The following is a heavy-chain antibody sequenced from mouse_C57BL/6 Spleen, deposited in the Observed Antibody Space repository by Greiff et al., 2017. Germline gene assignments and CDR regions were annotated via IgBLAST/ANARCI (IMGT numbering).Heavy chain of an antibody. J-gene: IGHJ2*01. CDR2: IYPGAGDT. V-gene: IGHV1-82*01. CDR1: GYAFSSSG. CDR3: ESVASYFDY. Sequence: QVQLQQSGPELVKPGASVKISCKTSGYAFSSSGMNWVKQRPGQGLEWIGRIYPGAGDTKYNGKFKGKATLTSDKSSSTASMPLSSLTSEDSAVYVCESVASYFDYWGQGTTLTVSS.